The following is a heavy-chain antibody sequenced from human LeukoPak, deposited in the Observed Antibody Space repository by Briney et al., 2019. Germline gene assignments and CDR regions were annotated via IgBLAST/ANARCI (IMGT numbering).Heavy chain of an antibody. CDR1: GFTFSTFA. J-gene: IGHJ4*02. V-gene: IGHV3-23*01. Sequence: GGSLRLSCAASGFTFSTFAVIWLREPPGKGREWVSSIFPSGGEIHYADSVRGRFTISRDNSKSTLSLQMNSLRAEDTAIYYCATYRQVLLPFESWGQGTLVTVSS. D-gene: IGHD2-8*02. CDR2: IFPSGGEI. CDR3: ATYRQVLLPFES.